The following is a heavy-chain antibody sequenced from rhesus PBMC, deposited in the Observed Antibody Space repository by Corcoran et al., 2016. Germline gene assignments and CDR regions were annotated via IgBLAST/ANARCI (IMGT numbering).Heavy chain of an antibody. Sequence: EVQLVQSGAEVKRPGESLKISCKTSGYSFTSYWISWVRQMPGKGLEWMGVIDPSDSDTGYVPSVQGQVTISADKSISTAYLQWSRLKASDTATYYCAKGGVIASAGGFDYWGQGVLFTVSS. CDR2: IDPSDSDT. V-gene: IGHV5-20*01. J-gene: IGHJ4*01. CDR3: AKGGVIASAGGFDY. CDR1: GYSFTSYW. D-gene: IGHD6-31*01.